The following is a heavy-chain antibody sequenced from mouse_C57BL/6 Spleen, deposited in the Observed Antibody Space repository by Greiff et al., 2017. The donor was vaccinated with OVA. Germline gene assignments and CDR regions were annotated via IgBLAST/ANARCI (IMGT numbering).Heavy chain of an antibody. V-gene: IGHV1-15*01. CDR1: GYTFTDYE. D-gene: IGHD1-1*01. CDR2: IDPETGGT. CDR3: TREYYGSPGAY. J-gene: IGHJ3*01. Sequence: VQLMESGAELVRPGASVTLSCKASGYTFTDYEMHWVQQTPVHGLEWIGAIDPETGGTAYNQKFKGKAILTADKSSSTAYMELRSLTSEDSAVYYCTREYYGSPGAYWGQGTLVTVSA.